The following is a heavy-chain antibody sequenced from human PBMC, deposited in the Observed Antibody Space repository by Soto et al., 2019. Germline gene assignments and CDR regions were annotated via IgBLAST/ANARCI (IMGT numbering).Heavy chain of an antibody. CDR1: GFTFSSYA. CDR3: AKRGVVRGVRYGMDV. Sequence: PGGSLRLSCAASGFTFSSYAMSWVRQAPGKGLEWVSAISGSGGSTYYADSVKGRFTISRDDSKNTLYLQMHSLRAEDTAVYYCAKRGVVRGVRYGMDVWVQGTTVTVSS. J-gene: IGHJ6*02. V-gene: IGHV3-23*01. CDR2: ISGSGGST. D-gene: IGHD3-10*01.